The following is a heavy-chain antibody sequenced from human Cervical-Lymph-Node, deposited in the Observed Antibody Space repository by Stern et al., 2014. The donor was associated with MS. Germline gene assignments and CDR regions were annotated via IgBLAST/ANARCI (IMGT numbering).Heavy chain of an antibody. CDR3: ARDGPRRGSSWYRGGFAY. V-gene: IGHV7-4-1*02. CDR1: GYTFTSYA. CDR2: INTKTGNP. Sequence: VQLVQSGSELKKPGASVKVSCKASGYTFTSYAMNWVRQAPGQGLEWMGWINTKTGNPTYAQGFTGRFVFSLDTSVSTAYLQISSLKAEDTAVYYCARDGPRRGSSWYRGGFAYWGQGTLVTVSS. D-gene: IGHD6-13*01. J-gene: IGHJ4*02.